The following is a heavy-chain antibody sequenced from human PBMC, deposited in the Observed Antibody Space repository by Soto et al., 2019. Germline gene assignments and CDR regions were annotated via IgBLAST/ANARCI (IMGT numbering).Heavy chain of an antibody. CDR3: AKDRYSGSGIWDY. V-gene: IGHV3-23*01. J-gene: IGHJ4*02. D-gene: IGHD5-12*01. CDR1: GFTFSSYA. Sequence: QLGGSLRLSCAASGFTFSSYAMNWVRQAPGKGLEWVSTISGSGGNTYYADSVKGRFTISRDNSKNTLHLQMNSLRAGDTAVYYCAKDRYSGSGIWDYWGQGTLVTVSS. CDR2: ISGSGGNT.